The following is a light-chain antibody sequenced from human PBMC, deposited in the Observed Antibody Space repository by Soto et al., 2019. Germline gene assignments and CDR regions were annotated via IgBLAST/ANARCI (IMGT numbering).Light chain of an antibody. V-gene: IGKV3-20*01. CDR1: QSVSSSY. CDR2: CAS. CDR3: QQYGTSPET. J-gene: IGKJ1*01. Sequence: IVFTQSPDTLSLSPGERATLSCRASQSVSSSYLAWYQQKAGQAPRPLIYCASSRATGIPDRFSGSGSGTDFTLTISRLEPEDFAVYYCQQYGTSPETFGQGTKVDIK.